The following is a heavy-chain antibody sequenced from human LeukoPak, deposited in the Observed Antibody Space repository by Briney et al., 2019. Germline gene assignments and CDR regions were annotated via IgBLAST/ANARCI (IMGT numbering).Heavy chain of an antibody. V-gene: IGHV3-21*01. Sequence: GGSLRLSCAASGFTFRSYSMNWVRQAPGKGLEWVSSISSSSSYIYYADSVKGRFTISRDNAKNSLYLQMNSLRAEDTAVYYCACDDDSSGYYDYYYYGMDVWGQGTTVTVSS. CDR2: ISSSSSYI. CDR3: ACDDDSSGYYDYYYYGMDV. J-gene: IGHJ6*02. D-gene: IGHD3-22*01. CDR1: GFTFRSYS.